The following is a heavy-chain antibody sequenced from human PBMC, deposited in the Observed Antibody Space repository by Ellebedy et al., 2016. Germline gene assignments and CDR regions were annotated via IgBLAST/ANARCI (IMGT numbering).Heavy chain of an antibody. D-gene: IGHD3-10*01. CDR3: TTGVWMVREVYGMDV. CDR2: FDPEDGET. CDR1: GYTLTDLS. J-gene: IGHJ6*02. V-gene: IGHV1-24*01. Sequence: ASVKVSCKASGYTLTDLSMHWVRQAPGKGLEWMGGFDPEDGETIYAQKFQGRVTMTEDTSTDTAYMELSSLRSEDTAVYYCTTGVWMVREVYGMDVWGQGTTVTVSS.